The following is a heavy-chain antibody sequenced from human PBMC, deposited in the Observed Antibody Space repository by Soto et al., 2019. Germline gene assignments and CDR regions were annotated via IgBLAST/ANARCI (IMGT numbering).Heavy chain of an antibody. Sequence: SETLSLTCTVSGGSISSGGYYWSWIRQHPGKGLEWIGYIYYSGSTYYNPSLKSRVTISVDTSKNQFSLKLSSVTAADTAVYYCVRAQSRWFGELLRRYYFDYWGQGTLVTVSS. CDR3: VRAQSRWFGELLRRYYFDY. CDR2: IYYSGST. D-gene: IGHD3-10*01. V-gene: IGHV4-31*03. CDR1: GGSISSGGYY. J-gene: IGHJ4*02.